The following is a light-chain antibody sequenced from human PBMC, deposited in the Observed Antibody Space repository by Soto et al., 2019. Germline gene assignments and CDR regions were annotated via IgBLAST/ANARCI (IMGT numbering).Light chain of an antibody. V-gene: IGLV2-8*01. CDR1: SSDVGSYNL. J-gene: IGLJ2*01. CDR2: GVS. CDR3: SSYAGSSVV. Sequence: QSLLTQPPSASGSPGQSVTISCTGTSSDVGSYNLVSWHQQHPGKAPKVMIYGVSQRPSGVPDRFSGSKSGNTASLTVSGLQAEDEADYYCSSYAGSSVVFGAGTQLTVL.